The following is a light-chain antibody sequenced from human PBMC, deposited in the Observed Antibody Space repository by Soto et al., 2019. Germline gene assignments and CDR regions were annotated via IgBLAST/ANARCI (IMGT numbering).Light chain of an antibody. V-gene: IGKV1-6*01. CDR1: QSIRSA. CDR2: AAS. CDR3: LLDYSYFWA. Sequence: IQMTQSPSSLSASVGDRVTITCRASQSIRSALGWYQQKPGKVPKLLIYAASTLQSGVPSRFSGSGSGRDFTLTISSLQPEDFATYYCLLDYSYFWAFGQGTKVDIK. J-gene: IGKJ1*01.